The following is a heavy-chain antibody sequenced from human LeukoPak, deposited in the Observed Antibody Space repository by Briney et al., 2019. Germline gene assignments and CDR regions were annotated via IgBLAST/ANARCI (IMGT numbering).Heavy chain of an antibody. CDR2: ISWNTGSV. J-gene: IGHJ3*02. CDR1: GFTFDDYA. V-gene: IGHV3-9*03. CDR3: AKADGDSDAFDI. Sequence: SLRLSCAASGFTFDDYAMHWVRQAPGKGLEWVSGISWNTGSVGYADSVKGRFTISRDIAKTSLYLQMNSLRAEDMALYYCAKADGDSDAFDIWGQGTMVTVSS. D-gene: IGHD4-17*01.